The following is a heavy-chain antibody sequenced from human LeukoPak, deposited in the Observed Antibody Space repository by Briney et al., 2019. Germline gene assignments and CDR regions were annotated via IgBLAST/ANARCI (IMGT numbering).Heavy chain of an antibody. D-gene: IGHD6-13*01. CDR3: ARVSSSWYYGMDV. CDR1: GGSISSYY. Sequence: ASETLSLTCTASGGSISSYYWSWIRQPPGKGLEWIGYIYYSGSTNYNPSLKSRVTISVDTSKNQFSLKLSSVTAADTAVYYCARVSSSWYYGMDVWGQGTTVTVSS. CDR2: IYYSGST. J-gene: IGHJ6*02. V-gene: IGHV4-59*01.